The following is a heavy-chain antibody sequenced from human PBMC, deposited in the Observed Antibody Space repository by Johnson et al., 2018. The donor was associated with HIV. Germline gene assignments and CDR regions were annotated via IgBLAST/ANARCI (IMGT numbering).Heavy chain of an antibody. V-gene: IGHV3-43*01. CDR2: ISWDGGST. CDR1: GFTFDDYT. J-gene: IGHJ3*02. D-gene: IGHD6-13*01. Sequence: VQVVESGGVVVQPGGSLRLSCAASGFTFDDYTMHWVRQAPGKGLEWVSLISWDGGSTYYAASVKGRLTISRDNSKNSLYLQMNSLRTEDTALYHFAKDLTRYSTSGDAFDIWGQGTMVTVSS. CDR3: AKDLTRYSTSGDAFDI.